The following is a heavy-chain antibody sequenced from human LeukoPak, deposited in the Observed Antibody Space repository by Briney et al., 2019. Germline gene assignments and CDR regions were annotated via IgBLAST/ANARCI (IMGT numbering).Heavy chain of an antibody. D-gene: IGHD3-16*01. J-gene: IGHJ4*02. Sequence: GASVKVSCKASGYTFTSYDINWVRQATGQGLEWMGWMNPNSGNTGYAQKFQGRVTMTRNTSISTAYMELSSLRSEDTAVYYCARATREITFGGVMCRFDYWGQGTLVTVSS. V-gene: IGHV1-8*01. CDR3: ARATREITFGGVMCRFDY. CDR1: GYTFTSYD. CDR2: MNPNSGNT.